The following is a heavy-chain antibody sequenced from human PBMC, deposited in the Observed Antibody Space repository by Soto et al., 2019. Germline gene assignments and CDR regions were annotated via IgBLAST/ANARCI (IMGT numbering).Heavy chain of an antibody. CDR1: GGSISSGGYS. CDR2: IYHSGST. V-gene: IGHV4-30-2*01. CDR3: ARNHYDILTCKPGGMDV. J-gene: IGHJ6*02. D-gene: IGHD3-9*01. Sequence: QLQLQESGSGLVKPSQTLSLTCAVSGGSISSGGYSWSWIRQPPGKGLEWIGYIYHSGSTYYNPSLKSRVTISVDRSKNQFSLKLSSVTAADTAVYYCARNHYDILTCKPGGMDVWGQGTTVTVSS.